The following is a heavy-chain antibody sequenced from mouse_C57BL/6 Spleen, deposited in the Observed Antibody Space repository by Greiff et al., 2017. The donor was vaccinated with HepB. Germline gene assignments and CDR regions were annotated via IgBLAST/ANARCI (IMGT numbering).Heavy chain of an antibody. Sequence: QVQLQQPGAELVKPGASVKLSCKASGYTFTSYWMQWVKQRPGHGLEWIGVIDPSDSNTNYHQKFKGKATLTADTTSSTAYMQLSNLASEDSAVYYCTRSLRHWYFDVWGTGTTVTVSS. V-gene: IGHV1-50*01. CDR1: GYTFTSYW. J-gene: IGHJ1*03. D-gene: IGHD1-2*01. CDR2: IDPSDSNT. CDR3: TRSLRHWYFDV.